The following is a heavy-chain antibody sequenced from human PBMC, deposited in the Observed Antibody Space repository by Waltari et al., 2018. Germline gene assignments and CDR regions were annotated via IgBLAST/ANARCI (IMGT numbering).Heavy chain of an antibody. Sequence: QVQLQQWGAGLLKPSETLSLTCAVYGGSFRGSYWRWIRHTPGKGLEWIGEINHSGSTNYNPSLKSRVTISVDTSKNQFSLKLSSVTAADTAVYYCARGGQQWLANNWFDPWGQGTLVTVSS. CDR1: GGSFRGSY. D-gene: IGHD6-19*01. CDR3: ARGGQQWLANNWFDP. CDR2: INHSGST. V-gene: IGHV4-34*01. J-gene: IGHJ5*02.